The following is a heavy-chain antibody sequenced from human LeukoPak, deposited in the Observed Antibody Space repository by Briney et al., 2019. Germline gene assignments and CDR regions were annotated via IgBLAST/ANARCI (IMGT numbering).Heavy chain of an antibody. Sequence: GGSLRLSCAASGFTFSSYWMSWVRQAPGKGLEWVANIKQDGSEKYYVDSVKGRSTISRDNAKNSLYLQMNSLRAEDTAVYYCAREGYSSGWYYYYYYMDVWGKGTTVTISS. D-gene: IGHD6-19*01. J-gene: IGHJ6*03. CDR3: AREGYSSGWYYYYYYMDV. CDR1: GFTFSSYW. V-gene: IGHV3-7*01. CDR2: IKQDGSEK.